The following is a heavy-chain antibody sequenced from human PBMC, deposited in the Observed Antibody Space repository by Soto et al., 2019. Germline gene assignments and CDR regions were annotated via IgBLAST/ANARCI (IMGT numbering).Heavy chain of an antibody. CDR1: GFTFNNYA. D-gene: IGHD3-3*01. V-gene: IGHV3-30-3*01. Sequence: GGSLRLSCAASGFTFNNYAMYWVRQAPGKGLEWVAVISYDGSNKYYADSVKGRFTISRDNSKNTLYLQMNSLRAGDTAVYYCARDNPRYDFWSGYLPIWGQGTLVTVSS. CDR3: ARDNPRYDFWSGYLPI. J-gene: IGHJ4*02. CDR2: ISYDGSNK.